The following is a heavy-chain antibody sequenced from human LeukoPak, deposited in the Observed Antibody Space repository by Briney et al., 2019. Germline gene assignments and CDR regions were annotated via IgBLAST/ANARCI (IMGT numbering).Heavy chain of an antibody. J-gene: IGHJ6*04. V-gene: IGHV4-34*01. Sequence: PSETLSLTCAVYGGSFSGYYWSWIRQPPGKGLDWSGEINHSGSTNYNPSLKSRVTISVDTSKNQFSLKLSSVTAADTAVYYCARCTMVRGVPKYYYYGMDVWGKGTTVTVSS. CDR1: GGSFSGYY. CDR3: ARCTMVRGVPKYYYYGMDV. CDR2: INHSGST. D-gene: IGHD3-10*01.